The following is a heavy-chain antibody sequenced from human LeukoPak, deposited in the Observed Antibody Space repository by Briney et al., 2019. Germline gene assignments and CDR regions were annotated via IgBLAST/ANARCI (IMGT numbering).Heavy chain of an antibody. Sequence: PSETLSLTCTVSGGSISSSSYYWGWIRQPPGKGLEWIGSIYYSGSTYYNPSLKSRVTISVDTSKNQFSLKLSSVTAADTAVYYCARHRRSWYHYYYYYYMDVWGKGTTVTVSS. CDR2: IYYSGST. CDR1: GGSISSSSYY. CDR3: ARHRRSWYHYYYYYYMDV. D-gene: IGHD6-13*01. V-gene: IGHV4-39*01. J-gene: IGHJ6*03.